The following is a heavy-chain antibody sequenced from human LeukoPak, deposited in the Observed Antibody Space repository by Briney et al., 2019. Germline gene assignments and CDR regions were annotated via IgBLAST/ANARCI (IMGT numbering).Heavy chain of an antibody. Sequence: PGGSLRLSCSASGFSFSDYDMNWFRQAPGKGLEWISSISGRSSHVYYGDSVKGRFSIPRDNAMNSVFLQMNSLGVDDTAVYYCGRAFPPLRTASAGDLWGQGTPVTVSS. J-gene: IGHJ4*02. CDR3: GRAFPPLRTASAGDL. D-gene: IGHD3-16*01. CDR1: GFSFSDYD. V-gene: IGHV3-21*01. CDR2: ISGRSSHV.